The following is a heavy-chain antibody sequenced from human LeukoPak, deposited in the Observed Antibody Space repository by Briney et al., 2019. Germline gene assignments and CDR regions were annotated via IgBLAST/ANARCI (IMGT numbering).Heavy chain of an antibody. D-gene: IGHD2-15*01. CDR2: IIPIFGTA. CDR1: GGAFSSYA. CDR3: ASRPLCSGGSCCSEFHAFDI. Sequence: SVKVSCKASGGAFSSYAISWVRQAPGQGLEWMGGIIPIFGTANYAQKFQGRVTITADESTSTAYMELSSLRSEDTAVYYCASRPLCSGGSCCSEFHAFDIWGQGTMVTVSS. V-gene: IGHV1-69*13. J-gene: IGHJ3*02.